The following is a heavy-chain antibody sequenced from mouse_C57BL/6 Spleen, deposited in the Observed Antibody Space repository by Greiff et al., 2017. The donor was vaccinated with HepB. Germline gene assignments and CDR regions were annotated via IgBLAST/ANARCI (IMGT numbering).Heavy chain of an antibody. Sequence: QVQLQQPGAELVKPGASVKLSCKASGYTFTSYWMQWVKQRPGQGLEWIGEIDPSDSYTNYNQKFKGKATLTVDKSSSTAYMQLSSLTSADSAVYYCARRGDYGWFAYWGQGTLVTVSS. CDR3: ARRGDYGWFAY. D-gene: IGHD2-4*01. V-gene: IGHV1-50*01. CDR1: GYTFTSYW. J-gene: IGHJ3*01. CDR2: IDPSDSYT.